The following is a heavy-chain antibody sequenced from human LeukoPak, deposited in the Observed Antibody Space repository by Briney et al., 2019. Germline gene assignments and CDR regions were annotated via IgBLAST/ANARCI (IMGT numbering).Heavy chain of an antibody. D-gene: IGHD6-19*01. CDR2: INHYYGGT. V-gene: IGHV1-2*02. CDR3: ARALTRYSTVWYCY. Sequence: ASVKVSCKTSGFTFKDYYIHWVKQARGQGLEGMGWINHYYGGTNIAHKLQGRITHTRDTSITTAYMDLSSLTSDDTALYYCARALTRYSTVWYCYWGQGTLVTVSS. CDR1: GFTFKDYY. J-gene: IGHJ4*02.